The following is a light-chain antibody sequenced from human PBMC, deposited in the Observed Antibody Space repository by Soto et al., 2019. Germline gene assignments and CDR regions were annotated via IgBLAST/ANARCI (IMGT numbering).Light chain of an antibody. CDR2: ADS. CDR3: QSYDSSLSGSV. V-gene: IGLV1-40*01. CDR1: SSNIGAGYD. J-gene: IGLJ2*01. Sequence: QSVLTQPPSVSGAPGQRVTISCTGSSSNIGAGYDVHWYQQIPGTAPKLLIFADSNRPSGVPDRFSGSKSGTSASLAIIGLQAEDEADYYCQSYDSSLSGSVFGGGTQLTVL.